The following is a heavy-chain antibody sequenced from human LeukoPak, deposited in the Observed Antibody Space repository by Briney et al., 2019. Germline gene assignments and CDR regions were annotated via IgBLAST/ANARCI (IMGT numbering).Heavy chain of an antibody. Sequence: GGSLRLSCAASGFTFSSYGMHWVRQAPGKGLEWVAFIRYDGSNKYYADSVKGRFTISRDNSKNTLYLQMNSLRAEDTAVHYCAKDSTVPHRGNAFDIWGQGTMVTVSS. CDR2: IRYDGSNK. CDR3: AKDSTVPHRGNAFDI. J-gene: IGHJ3*02. CDR1: GFTFSSYG. D-gene: IGHD4-17*01. V-gene: IGHV3-30*02.